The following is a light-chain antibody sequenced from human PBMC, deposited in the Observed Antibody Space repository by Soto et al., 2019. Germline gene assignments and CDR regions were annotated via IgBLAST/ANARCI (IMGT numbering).Light chain of an antibody. CDR3: QQYYKTPWT. J-gene: IGKJ1*01. Sequence: DILLTPSPDSLSVSLGARATINCKSSQSVLYRSNNKNYLAWYQHKPGQPPKLLIYWASTRESGVPDRFSGSGSGTDFTLTISSLQAEDVAVYYCQQYYKTPWTFGQGTKVDI. CDR2: WAS. CDR1: QSVLYRSNNKNY. V-gene: IGKV4-1*01.